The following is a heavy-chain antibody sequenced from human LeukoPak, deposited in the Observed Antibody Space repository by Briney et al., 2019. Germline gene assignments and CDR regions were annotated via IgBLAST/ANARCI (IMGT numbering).Heavy chain of an antibody. Sequence: GASVKVSCKASGYTFTGYYMHWVRQAPGQGLEWMGWINPNSGGTNYAQKFQGRVTMTRDTSISTAYMELSRLRSEDTAVYYCARDRADGYKNVYYMDVWGKGTTVTVSS. D-gene: IGHD5-24*01. J-gene: IGHJ6*03. CDR2: INPNSGGT. CDR3: ARDRADGYKNVYYMDV. V-gene: IGHV1-2*02. CDR1: GYTFTGYY.